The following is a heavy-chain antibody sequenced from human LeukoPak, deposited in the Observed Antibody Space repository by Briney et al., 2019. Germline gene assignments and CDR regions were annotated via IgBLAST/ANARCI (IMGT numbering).Heavy chain of an antibody. CDR1: GFTFISYE. D-gene: IGHD2-8*01. CDR2: ISSSGSTI. Sequence: GGSLRLSCAASGFTFISYEMNWVRQAPGKGLEWVSYISSSGSTIYYADSVKGRFTISRDNAKNSLYLQMNSLRAEDTAVYYCAREGDSCTNGVCYRKVDYWGQGTLVTVSS. J-gene: IGHJ4*02. CDR3: AREGDSCTNGVCYRKVDY. V-gene: IGHV3-48*03.